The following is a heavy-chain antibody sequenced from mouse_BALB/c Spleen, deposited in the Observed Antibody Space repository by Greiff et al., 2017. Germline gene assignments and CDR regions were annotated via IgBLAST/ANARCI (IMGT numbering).Heavy chain of an antibody. CDR3: ARGGITVYYYAMDY. V-gene: IGHV1-87*01. CDR1: GYTFTSYW. J-gene: IGHJ4*01. D-gene: IGHD2-4*01. CDR2: IYPGDGDT. Sequence: VQLQQSGAELARPGASVKLSCKASGYTFTSYWMQWVKQRPGQGLEWIGAIYPGDGDTRYTQKFKGKATLTADKSSSTAYMQLSSLASEDSAVYYCARGGITVYYYAMDYWGQGTSGTVSS.